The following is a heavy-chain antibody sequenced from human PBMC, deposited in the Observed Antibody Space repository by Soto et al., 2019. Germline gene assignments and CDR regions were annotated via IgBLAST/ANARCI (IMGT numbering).Heavy chain of an antibody. J-gene: IGHJ4*02. CDR1: GGTFSSYT. V-gene: IGHV1-69*02. D-gene: IGHD6-19*01. CDR2: IIPILGIA. Sequence: QVQLVQSGAEVKKPGSSVKVSCKASGGTFSSYTISWVRQAPGQGLEWMGRIIPILGIANYAQKFQGRVTSTXXKXTXXAYLELSSMRSEDTAVYYCARGGAEYSSGWYCFDYWGQGTLVTVSS. CDR3: ARGGAEYSSGWYCFDY.